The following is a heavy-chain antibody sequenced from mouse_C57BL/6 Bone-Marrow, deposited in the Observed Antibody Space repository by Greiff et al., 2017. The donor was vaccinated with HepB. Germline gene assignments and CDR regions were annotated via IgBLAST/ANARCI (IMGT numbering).Heavy chain of an antibody. CDR2: INPSSGYT. CDR1: GYTFTSYT. J-gene: IGHJ3*01. D-gene: IGHD2-5*01. V-gene: IGHV1-4*01. CDR3: ARSYYSNPAWFAY. Sequence: QVQLKQSGAELARPGASVKMSCKASGYTFTSYTMHWVKQRPGQGLEWIGYINPSSGYTKYNQKFKDKATLTADKSSSTAYMQLSSLTSEDSAVYDCARSYYSNPAWFAYWGQGTLVTVSA.